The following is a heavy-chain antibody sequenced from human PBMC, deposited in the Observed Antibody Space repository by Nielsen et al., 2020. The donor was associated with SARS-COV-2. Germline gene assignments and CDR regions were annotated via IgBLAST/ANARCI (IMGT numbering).Heavy chain of an antibody. J-gene: IGHJ3*02. Sequence: GESLKISCAASGFTFSSYAMSWVRQAPGKGLEWVSAISGSGGSTYYADSVKGRFTISRDNSKNTAYLQMNSLKTEDTAVYYCARSELVPGVSGFDMWGQGTKVTVSS. CDR3: ARSELVPGVSGFDM. V-gene: IGHV3-23*01. CDR2: ISGSGGST. D-gene: IGHD1-7*01. CDR1: GFTFSSYA.